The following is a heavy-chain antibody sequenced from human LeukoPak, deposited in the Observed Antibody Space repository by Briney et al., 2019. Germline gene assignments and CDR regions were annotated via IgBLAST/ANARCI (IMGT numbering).Heavy chain of an antibody. CDR2: IYYSGST. V-gene: IGHV4-59*08. J-gene: IGHJ4*02. Sequence: SETLSLTCTVSGGSISSYYWSWIRQPPGKGLEWIGYIYYSGSTNYNPSLKSRVTISVDTSKNQFSLRLSSVTAADTAVYYCARHQGSNWISPIDYWGQGTLVTVSS. CDR3: ARHQGSNWISPIDY. CDR1: GGSISSYY. D-gene: IGHD1-20*01.